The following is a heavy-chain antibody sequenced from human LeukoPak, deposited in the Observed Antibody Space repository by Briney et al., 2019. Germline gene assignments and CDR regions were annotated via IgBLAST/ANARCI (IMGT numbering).Heavy chain of an antibody. J-gene: IGHJ3*02. CDR2: IRYGGTNK. D-gene: IGHD3-16*01. V-gene: IGHV3-30*02. Sequence: GGSLRLSCAASGFTFSRYGMHWVRQAPGKGLEWVAFIRYGGTNKYYVDSVKGRFTISRDNSKNTLYLQMNSLRPEDTAVYYCAKDLSEDWGNAFDIWGQGTMVTVSS. CDR3: AKDLSEDWGNAFDI. CDR1: GFTFSRYG.